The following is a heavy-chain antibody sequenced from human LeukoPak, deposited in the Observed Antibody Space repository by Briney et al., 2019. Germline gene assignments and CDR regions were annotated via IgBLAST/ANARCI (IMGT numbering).Heavy chain of an antibody. J-gene: IGHJ5*02. Sequence: GGSLRLSCAASGFTISNYWMSWVRQAPGKGLEWVSSISSSSSYIYYADSVKGRFTISRDNAKNSLYLQMNSLRAEDTAVYYCARDGSSWDNWFDPWGQGTLVTVSS. CDR3: ARDGSSWDNWFDP. CDR1: GFTISNYW. D-gene: IGHD6-13*01. CDR2: ISSSSSYI. V-gene: IGHV3-21*01.